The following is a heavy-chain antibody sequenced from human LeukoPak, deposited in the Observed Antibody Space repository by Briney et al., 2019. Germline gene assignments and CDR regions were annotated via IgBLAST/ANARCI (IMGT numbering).Heavy chain of an antibody. CDR1: GFTFSSYS. V-gene: IGHV3-48*01. J-gene: IGHJ4*02. D-gene: IGHD3-3*01. Sequence: GGSLRLSCAASGFTFSSYSMNWVRQAPGKGLEWVSYISSSSSTIYYADSVKGRFTISRDNAKNSLYLQMNSLRAEDTAVYYCARDREYYDFWSGYSHYFDYWGQGTLVTVSS. CDR3: ARDREYYDFWSGYSHYFDY. CDR2: ISSSSSTI.